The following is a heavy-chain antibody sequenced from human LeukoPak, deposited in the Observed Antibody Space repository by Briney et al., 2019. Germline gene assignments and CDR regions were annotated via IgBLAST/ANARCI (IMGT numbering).Heavy chain of an antibody. CDR2: ISAYNDNT. V-gene: IGHV1-18*01. CDR3: ARDRGWRDAFEI. CDR1: GYTFTRYG. J-gene: IGHJ3*02. D-gene: IGHD2-15*01. Sequence: SVKVSCKASGYTFTRYGFSWVRQAPGHGLEGMGWISAYNDNTNYAQKLQGRVTMTKDTSTSTGYMELRSLRSEDTAVYYCARDRGWRDAFEIWGQGKMVTVSS.